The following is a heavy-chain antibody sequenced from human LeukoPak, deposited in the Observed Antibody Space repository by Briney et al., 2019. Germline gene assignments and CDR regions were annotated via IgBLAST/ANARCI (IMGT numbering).Heavy chain of an antibody. V-gene: IGHV6-1*01. J-gene: IGHJ4*02. CDR2: TYYRSKWRN. CDR1: GDSVSSNSAS. D-gene: IGHD3-22*01. Sequence: SQTLSLTCAIPGDSVSSNSASWNWIRQSPSRGLEWLGRTYYRSKWRNDHAVSVKSRITISPDTSKNQFSLQLNSVTPEDTAVYYCARGTGDSCKDWGLGTLVTVSS. CDR3: ARGTGDSCKD.